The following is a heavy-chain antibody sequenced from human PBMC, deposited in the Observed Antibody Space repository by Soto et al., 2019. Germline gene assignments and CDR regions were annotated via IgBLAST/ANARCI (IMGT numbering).Heavy chain of an antibody. CDR1: GFTFSTYN. Sequence: EVQLVESGGGLVKPGGSLRLSCAASGFTFSTYNMNWIRQAPGKGLEWVSSITNSDYKNYADSVKGRFTISRDNAKNSLFLQMNSLRDEDTAVYYCARDLPNYDVLTGFGVARLDCWGQGTLVTVSS. V-gene: IGHV3-21*01. CDR2: ITNSDYK. D-gene: IGHD3-9*01. CDR3: ARDLPNYDVLTGFGVARLDC. J-gene: IGHJ4*02.